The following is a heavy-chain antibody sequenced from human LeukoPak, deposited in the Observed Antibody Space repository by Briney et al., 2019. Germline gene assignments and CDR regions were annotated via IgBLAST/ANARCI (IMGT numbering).Heavy chain of an antibody. D-gene: IGHD3/OR15-3a*01. J-gene: IGHJ4*02. CDR1: GYTFSSYE. Sequence: VGSLRLSCAASGYTFSSYEMSWVRQAPGKGLEWVSYISSSGSTIYYADSVKGRFTISTDNAKDSLYLQMSSLRAEDTAVYYCARGFSDYVDYFAYWGQGTLVTVSS. V-gene: IGHV3-48*03. CDR2: ISSSGSTI. CDR3: ARGFSDYVDYFAY.